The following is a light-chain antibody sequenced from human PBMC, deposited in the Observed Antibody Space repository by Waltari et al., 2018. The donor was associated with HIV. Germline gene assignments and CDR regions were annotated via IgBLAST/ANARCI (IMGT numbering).Light chain of an antibody. CDR1: SGSVSTSYY. V-gene: IGLV8-61*01. CDR3: VLYMGRGIGV. J-gene: IGLJ3*02. Sequence: QTVVTQEPSFSVSPGGTVTLTCGLSSGSVSTSYYPSWYKQTPGQVRRASTYGAVGTWSGHADRFSGAILGNKAAIPSTGAQAEKESDYYCVLYMGRGIGVLGGGRKRTVL. CDR2: GAV.